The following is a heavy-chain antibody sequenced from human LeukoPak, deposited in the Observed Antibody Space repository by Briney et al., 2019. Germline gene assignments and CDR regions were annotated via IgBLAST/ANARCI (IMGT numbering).Heavy chain of an antibody. D-gene: IGHD1-1*01. CDR3: ARAGLNWEIDY. Sequence: PPGGSLRLSCAASGFTFSSYAMHWVRQAPGKGLEWVAVISYDGSNKYYADSVKGRFTISRDNSKNTLYLQMNSLRAEDTAVYYCARAGLNWEIDYWGQGTLVTVSS. CDR1: GFTFSSYA. J-gene: IGHJ4*02. CDR2: ISYDGSNK. V-gene: IGHV3-30-3*01.